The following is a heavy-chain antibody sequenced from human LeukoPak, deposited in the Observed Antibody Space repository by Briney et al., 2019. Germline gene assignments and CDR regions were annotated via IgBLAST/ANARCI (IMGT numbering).Heavy chain of an antibody. CDR3: ARDSSGYYRIDY. CDR2: VFHSGST. J-gene: IGHJ4*02. Sequence: SETLSLTCTVSGGSISSYYWSWIRQPPGKGLEWIGYVFHSGSTDYNPSLKSRVTISVDTSKNQFSLKLTSVTAADTAVYYCARDSSGYYRIDYWGQGTLVTVSS. CDR1: GGSISSYY. V-gene: IGHV4-59*08. D-gene: IGHD3-22*01.